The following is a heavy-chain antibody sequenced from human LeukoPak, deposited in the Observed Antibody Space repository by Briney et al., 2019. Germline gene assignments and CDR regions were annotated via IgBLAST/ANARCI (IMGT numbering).Heavy chain of an antibody. Sequence: GGSLRLSCAASGFTFSSNGMHRVRQAPGKGLEWVAVIWYDGSNKYYADSVKGRFTISRDNSKTTLYLQMNSLRAEDTAVYYCAKDLRYSSSSGFDYWGQGTLVTVSS. CDR2: IWYDGSNK. CDR3: AKDLRYSSSSGFDY. V-gene: IGHV3-33*06. CDR1: GFTFSSNG. D-gene: IGHD6-6*01. J-gene: IGHJ4*02.